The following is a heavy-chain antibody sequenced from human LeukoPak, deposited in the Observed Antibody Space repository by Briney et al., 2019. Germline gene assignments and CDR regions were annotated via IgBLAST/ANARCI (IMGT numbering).Heavy chain of an antibody. CDR3: AKEQDNLLLLSHFDS. CDR1: RFTFSGYA. Sequence: PGGSLRLSCAASRFTFSGYAMYWVRQAPGKGLEWVSCIDASGVNTYYADSVKGRFTISRDNSNNTLYLQMNSLRAEDTAVYYCAKEQDNLLLLSHFDSWGQGILVTVSA. J-gene: IGHJ4*02. V-gene: IGHV3-23*01. D-gene: IGHD1-14*01. CDR2: IDASGVNT.